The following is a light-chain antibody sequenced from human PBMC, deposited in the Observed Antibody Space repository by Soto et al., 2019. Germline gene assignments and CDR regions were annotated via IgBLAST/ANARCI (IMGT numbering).Light chain of an antibody. CDR3: AAWDDSLSGYV. J-gene: IGLJ1*01. CDR1: SSNIGSNY. V-gene: IGLV1-47*02. Sequence: QSVLTQPPSASGTPGQRVTISCSGSSSNIGSNYVYWYQQLPGTAPKLLIYSNNQRPSGVPDLFSGSKSGTSASLAISGLRSEDEADYYCAAWDDSLSGYVFGTGTKLTVL. CDR2: SNN.